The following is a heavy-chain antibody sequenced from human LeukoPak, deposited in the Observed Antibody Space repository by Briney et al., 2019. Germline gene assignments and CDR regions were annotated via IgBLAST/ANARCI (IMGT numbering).Heavy chain of an antibody. Sequence: PSEALSLTCTVSSGSISTSNYYWGWVRQPPGRALEWIGNIFYSGGTYYSPSLKSRVTISLDTSRNQFSLKLNSVTAADTAVYYCAKGAGGFSYYNWFDPWGQGTLVTVSS. V-gene: IGHV4-39*07. CDR1: SGSISTSNYY. CDR3: AKGAGGFSYYNWFDP. D-gene: IGHD5-18*01. CDR2: IFYSGGT. J-gene: IGHJ5*02.